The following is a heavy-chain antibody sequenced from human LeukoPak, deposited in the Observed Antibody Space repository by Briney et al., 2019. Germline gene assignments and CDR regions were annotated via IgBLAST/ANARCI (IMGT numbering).Heavy chain of an antibody. CDR3: ARVGGYSGYDAGDY. CDR2: INPNSGGT. Sequence: ASVKVSCKASGYTFTSYGISWVRQAPGQGLEWMGWINPNSGGTNYAQKFQGRVTMTRDTSISTAYMELSRLRSDDTAVYYCARVGGYSGYDAGDYWGQGTLVTVSS. D-gene: IGHD5-12*01. V-gene: IGHV1-2*02. CDR1: GYTFTSYG. J-gene: IGHJ4*02.